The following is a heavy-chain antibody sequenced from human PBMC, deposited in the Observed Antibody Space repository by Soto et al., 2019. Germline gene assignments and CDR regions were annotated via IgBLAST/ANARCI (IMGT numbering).Heavy chain of an antibody. D-gene: IGHD4-17*01. V-gene: IGHV4-39*01. CDR2: IYYSGST. CDR1: GGSISSSSYY. CDR3: ARLKRGDDDFDLVYYYYMDV. J-gene: IGHJ6*03. Sequence: SETLSLTCTVSGGSISSSSYYWGWIRQPPGKGLEWIGSIYYSGSTYYNPSLKSRITISVDTSKNQFSLNLTSVTAADTAVYYCARLKRGDDDFDLVYYYYMDVWGNGTTVTVSS.